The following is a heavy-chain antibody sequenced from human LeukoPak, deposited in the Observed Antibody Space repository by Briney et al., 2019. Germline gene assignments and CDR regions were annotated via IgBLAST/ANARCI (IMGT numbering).Heavy chain of an antibody. J-gene: IGHJ3*02. Sequence: GASVKVSCKASGYTFTGYYMHWVRQAPGQGLEWMGGIIPIFGTANYAQKFQGRVTITTDESTSTAYMELSSLRSEDTAVYYCARDRGYYYDSSGRDAFDIWGQGTMVTVSS. D-gene: IGHD3-22*01. CDR3: ARDRGYYYDSSGRDAFDI. CDR1: GYTFTGYY. CDR2: IIPIFGTA. V-gene: IGHV1-69*05.